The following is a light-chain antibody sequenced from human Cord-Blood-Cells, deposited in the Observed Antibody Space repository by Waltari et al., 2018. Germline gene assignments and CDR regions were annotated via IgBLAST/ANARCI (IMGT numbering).Light chain of an antibody. CDR3: QSYDSSLSVYVV. CDR2: VNS. J-gene: IGLJ2*01. V-gene: IGLV1-40*01. Sequence: QSVLTQPPSVSGAPGQRVTISCTGSSSNIGAGYDVHWYQQLPGTAPTLLTDVNSNRPAGVPDRFSGSKAGTSASLAITGLQAEDEADYYCQSYDSSLSVYVVFGGGTKLTVL. CDR1: SSNIGAGYD.